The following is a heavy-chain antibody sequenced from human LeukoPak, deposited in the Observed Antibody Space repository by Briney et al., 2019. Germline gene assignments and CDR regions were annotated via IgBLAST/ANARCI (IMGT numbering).Heavy chain of an antibody. D-gene: IGHD3-22*01. Sequence: GGALRLSCAASGFTFSKAWMSWVGQAPGKGLEGVGRIKSETDGGTTDYAAPVKGRFTISRDDSKNTLYLQMNSLKTEDTAVYYCTTDSIAYYYDSSGYSEIDYWGQGTLVTVSS. CDR1: GFTFSKAW. CDR3: TTDSIAYYYDSSGYSEIDY. V-gene: IGHV3-15*01. J-gene: IGHJ4*02. CDR2: IKSETDGGTT.